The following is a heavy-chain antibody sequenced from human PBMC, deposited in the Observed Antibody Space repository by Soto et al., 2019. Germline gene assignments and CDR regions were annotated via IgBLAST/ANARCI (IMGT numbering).Heavy chain of an antibody. CDR1: GYTFSGYY. CDR2: INPNTGGT. CDR3: ARDGEWLQRYYYYYNGMDV. Sequence: ASVKVSCKASGYTFSGYYMYWVRQAPGQGLEWMGWINPNTGGTNYGQKFQGRVTMTRDTSISTAYMELSRLRSDDTAVYYCARDGEWLQRYYYYYNGMDVWGQGXTVTVYS. V-gene: IGHV1-2*02. D-gene: IGHD5-12*01. J-gene: IGHJ6*02.